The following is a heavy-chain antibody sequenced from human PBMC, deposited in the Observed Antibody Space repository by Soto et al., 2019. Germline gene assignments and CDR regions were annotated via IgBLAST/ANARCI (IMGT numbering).Heavy chain of an antibody. J-gene: IGHJ4*02. V-gene: IGHV4-4*02. CDR1: GGSFTSNNW. D-gene: IGHD1-7*01. Sequence: QVQLQESGPGLVKPSVTLSLTCAVSGGSFTSNNWWTWVRQPPGQGLEWIGEIYRTGSTNYNPSLTSRVTISLDKSENQFSLKVTSVTAADTAVYYCASRDPGTSVDYWGQGTLVTVSS. CDR2: IYRTGST. CDR3: ASRDPGTSVDY.